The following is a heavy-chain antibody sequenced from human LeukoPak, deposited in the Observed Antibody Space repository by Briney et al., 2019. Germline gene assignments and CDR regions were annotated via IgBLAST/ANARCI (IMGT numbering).Heavy chain of an antibody. J-gene: IGHJ4*02. CDR3: AKLGFDSSGSHSLVDY. V-gene: IGHV3-30*18. D-gene: IGHD3-22*01. Sequence: GGPLRLSCAASGFTFVSYGMHWVRQAPGKGLEWVAIISYDGTKKDYADSVKGRFTISRDNSKNTLYVQMNSLRHEDTAVYYCAKLGFDSSGSHSLVDYWGQGTLVTVSS. CDR1: GFTFVSYG. CDR2: ISYDGTKK.